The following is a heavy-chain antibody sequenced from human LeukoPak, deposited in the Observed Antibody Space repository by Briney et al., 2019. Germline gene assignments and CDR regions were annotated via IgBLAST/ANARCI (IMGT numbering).Heavy chain of an antibody. J-gene: IGHJ4*02. CDR1: AFTFNNYD. CDR2: MRYDGSNK. Sequence: GGSLRLSCAASAFTFNNYDMHWVRQAPGKGLEWVAFMRYDGSNKYYADFVEGRFTISRDNSKNTLYLLMNSLRAEDTAVYYCAKDSGSYYTSDYWGQGTLVTVSS. CDR3: AKDSGSYYTSDY. V-gene: IGHV3-30*02. D-gene: IGHD3-10*01.